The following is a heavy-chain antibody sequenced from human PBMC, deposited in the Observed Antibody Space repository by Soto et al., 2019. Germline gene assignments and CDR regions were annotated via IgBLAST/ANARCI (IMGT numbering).Heavy chain of an antibody. V-gene: IGHV4-39*07. CDR3: ARMTYDSSGYDYYYYYGMDV. D-gene: IGHD3-22*01. J-gene: IGHJ6*02. Sequence: PSETLSLTCAVSGGSISGSYYYWGWLRQSPGKGPEWIGSVFYTGFTSYNPSLESRVSVSVDTSKNQFSLKLSSVTAADTAVYYCARMTYDSSGYDYYYYYGMDVWGQGTTVTVSS. CDR2: VFYTGFT. CDR1: GGSISGSYYY.